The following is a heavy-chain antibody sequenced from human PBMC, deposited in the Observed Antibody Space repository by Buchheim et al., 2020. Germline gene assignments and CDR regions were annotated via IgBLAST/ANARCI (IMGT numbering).Heavy chain of an antibody. CDR2: IKQDGSEK. D-gene: IGHD3-16*02. CDR1: GFTFSSYW. V-gene: IGHV3-7*01. Sequence: EVQLLESGGGLVQPGGSLRLSCAASGFTFSSYWMSWVRQAPGKGLEWVANIKQDGSEKYYVDSVKGRFTISRDHAKKSLYMQMNSLRAEDTAVYYCAREGSYYVWGSYLYWGQGTL. J-gene: IGHJ4*02. CDR3: AREGSYYVWGSYLY.